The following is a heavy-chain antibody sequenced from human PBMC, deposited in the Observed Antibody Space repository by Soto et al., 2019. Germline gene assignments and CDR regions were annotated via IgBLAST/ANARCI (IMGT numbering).Heavy chain of an antibody. J-gene: IGHJ4*02. CDR3: AMEYCSSTSCYRDY. V-gene: IGHV1-69*02. D-gene: IGHD2-2*02. CDR2: IIPILGIA. CDR1: GGTFSSYT. Sequence: QVQLVQSGAEVQKPGSSVKVSCKASGGTFSSYTISWVRQAPGQGLEWMGRIIPILGIANYAQKFQGRVTITAYKSTSTAYMELSRLRAEDAAVYYCAMEYCSSTSCYRDYWGQGTLVTVSS.